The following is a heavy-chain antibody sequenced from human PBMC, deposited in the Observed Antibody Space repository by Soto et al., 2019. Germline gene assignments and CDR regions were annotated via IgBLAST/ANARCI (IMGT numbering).Heavy chain of an antibody. D-gene: IGHD1-26*01. CDR1: GGSISSSSYY. CDR3: ARDIGSGSYDY. CDR2: IYYSGST. V-gene: IGHV4-39*02. Sequence: SETLSLTCTVSGGSISSSSYYWGWIRQPPGKGLEWIGSIYYSGSTYYNPSLKSRVTISVDTSKNQFSLKLRSVTAADTAVYYCARDIGSGSYDYWGQGTLVTVSS. J-gene: IGHJ4*02.